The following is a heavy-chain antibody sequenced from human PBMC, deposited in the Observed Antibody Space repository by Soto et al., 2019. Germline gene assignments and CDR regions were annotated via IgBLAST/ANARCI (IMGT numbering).Heavy chain of an antibody. J-gene: IGHJ4*02. V-gene: IGHV4-31*03. Sequence: PSETLSLTCTVSGGSISSGGYYWSWIRQHPGKGLEWIGYIYYSGSTYYNPSLKSRVTISVDTSKNQFSLKLSSVTAADTAVYYCAATYYYDSSGYYCWGRGTLVTVSS. CDR3: AATYYYDSSGYYC. CDR2: IYYSGST. CDR1: GGSISSGGYY. D-gene: IGHD3-22*01.